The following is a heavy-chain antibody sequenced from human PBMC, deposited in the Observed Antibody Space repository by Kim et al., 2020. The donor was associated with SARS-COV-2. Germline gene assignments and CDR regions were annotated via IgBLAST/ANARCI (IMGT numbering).Heavy chain of an antibody. V-gene: IGHV3-9*01. Sequence: YADSVKGRFTSSRDNAKNSLYLQMNSLRAEDTALYYCAKDIYPRIAAGDYWGQGTLVTVSS. CDR3: AKDIYPRIAAGDY. J-gene: IGHJ4*02. D-gene: IGHD6-13*01.